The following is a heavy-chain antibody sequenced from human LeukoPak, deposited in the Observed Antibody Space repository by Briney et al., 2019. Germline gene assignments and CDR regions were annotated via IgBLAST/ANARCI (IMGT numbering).Heavy chain of an antibody. D-gene: IGHD3-10*01. Sequence: SETLSLTCTVSGYSISSGYYWGWIRQPPGKGLEWIGSIYYSGSTYYNPSLKSRVTISVDTSKNQFSLKLTSVTAADTAVYYCARRPWGVNYYFDYWGQGTLVTVSS. CDR1: GYSISSGYY. CDR3: ARRPWGVNYYFDY. CDR2: IYYSGST. J-gene: IGHJ4*02. V-gene: IGHV4-38-2*02.